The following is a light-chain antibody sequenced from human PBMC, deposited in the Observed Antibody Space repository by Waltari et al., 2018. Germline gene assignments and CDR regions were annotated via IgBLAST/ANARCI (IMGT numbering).Light chain of an antibody. CDR3: SSYTSSSTHVV. J-gene: IGLJ2*01. CDR1: SSAVGGYNY. V-gene: IGLV2-14*01. CDR2: EVS. Sequence: QSALTQPASVSGSPGQSITISCTGTSSAVGGYNYVSLSQQHPGKAPKLMIYEVSNRPSGVSNRFSGSKSGNTASLTISGLQAEDEADYYCSSYTSSSTHVVFGGGTKLTVL.